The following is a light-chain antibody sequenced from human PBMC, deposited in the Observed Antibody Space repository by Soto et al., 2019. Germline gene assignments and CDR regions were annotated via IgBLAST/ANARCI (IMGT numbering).Light chain of an antibody. V-gene: IGKV1-39*01. CDR1: QSISSY. J-gene: IGKJ1*01. CDR2: AAS. CDR3: QQSYSTPRT. Sequence: DIQLTQSPSSLSAAVGDRVTITCRASQSISSYLNWYQQSPGKAPKLLIFAASSLQSGVPSRFSGSGSGTDFTLTISSLQPEDLGSYYCQQSYSTPRTFSQGTKVEIK.